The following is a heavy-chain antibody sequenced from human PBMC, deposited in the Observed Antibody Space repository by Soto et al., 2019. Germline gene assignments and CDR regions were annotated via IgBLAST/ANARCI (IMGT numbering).Heavy chain of an antibody. V-gene: IGHV4-4*02. CDR3: AGRDYIWGRPF. CDR1: IGSISSSHW. D-gene: IGHD3-16*01. Sequence: QVQLHESGPGLVKPSGTLSLTCAVSIGSISSSHWWSWVRQPPGKGLEWIGEVSQSGNTNYNPSLKSRVTISVDKSKSQFSLNLNSVTAADTAMYYCAGRDYIWGRPFWGQGTMVTVSS. CDR2: VSQSGNT. J-gene: IGHJ3*01.